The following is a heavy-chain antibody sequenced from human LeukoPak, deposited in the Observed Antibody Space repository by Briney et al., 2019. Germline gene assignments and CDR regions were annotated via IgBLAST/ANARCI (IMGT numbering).Heavy chain of an antibody. CDR2: INPNSGGT. D-gene: IGHD5-12*01. V-gene: IGHV1-2*02. J-gene: IGHJ4*02. Sequence: ASVKVSCKASGYTFTGYYMHWVRQAPGQGLEWMGWINPNSGGTNYAQKFQGRVTMTRDTSISTAYMKLSRLRSDDTAVYYCARGVATRRTDPFDYWGQGTLVTVSS. CDR1: GYTFTGYY. CDR3: ARGVATRRTDPFDY.